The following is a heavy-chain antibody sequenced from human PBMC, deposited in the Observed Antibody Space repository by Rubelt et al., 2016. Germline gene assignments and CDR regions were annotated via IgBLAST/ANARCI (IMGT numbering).Heavy chain of an antibody. CDR3: ITVSVLVVS. CDR1: GFTFDDYA. V-gene: IGHV3-72*01. CDR2: SRDRGNSYTT. Sequence: QLVESGGGLVQPGRSLRLSCAASGFTFDDYAMHWVRQVPGKGLEWVGRSRDRGNSYTTEYAASVRGRFTISRDDAKNAIYLQMNSLKTEDTAVYYCITVSVLVVSWGPGTLVTVSS. D-gene: IGHD2-21*01. J-gene: IGHJ4*02.